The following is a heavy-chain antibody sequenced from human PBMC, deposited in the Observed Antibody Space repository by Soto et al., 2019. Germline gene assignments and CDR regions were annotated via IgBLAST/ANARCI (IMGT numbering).Heavy chain of an antibody. CDR1: GYTFTCYY. V-gene: IGHV1-2*02. J-gene: IGHJ4*02. CDR2: INPNSGGT. CDR3: ARDRMGLAARRALCY. Sequence: ASVKVSCKASGYTFTCYYMHWVRQAPGQGLEWMGWINPNSGGTNYAQSFQGRVTMTRETSISTAYMELSRLRSHDTAAYYCARDRMGLAARRALCYWAQGTLVTVSS. D-gene: IGHD6-6*01.